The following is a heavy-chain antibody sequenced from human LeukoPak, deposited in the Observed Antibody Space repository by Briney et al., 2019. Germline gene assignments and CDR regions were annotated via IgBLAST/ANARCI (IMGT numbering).Heavy chain of an antibody. CDR2: IYYSGST. V-gene: IGHV4-39*01. Sequence: SETLSLTCTVSGGSISSSSYYWGWIRQPPGKGLEWIGSIYYSGSTYYNPSLKSRVTISVDTSKNQFSLKLSSVTAADTAVYYCARRDIVVVVAAWDYWGQGTLVTVSS. CDR1: GGSISSSSYY. J-gene: IGHJ4*02. D-gene: IGHD2-15*01. CDR3: ARRDIVVVVAAWDY.